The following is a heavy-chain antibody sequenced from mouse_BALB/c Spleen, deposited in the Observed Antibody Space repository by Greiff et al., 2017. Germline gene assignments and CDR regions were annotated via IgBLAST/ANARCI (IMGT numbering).Heavy chain of an antibody. CDR3: ARDITTVFAY. D-gene: IGHD1-1*01. V-gene: IGHV2-9*02. CDR1: GFSLTSYG. CDR2: IWAGGST. J-gene: IGHJ3*01. Sequence: VKVVESGPGLVAPSQSLSITCTVSGFSLTSYGVHWVRQPPGKGLEWLGVIWAGGSTNYNSALMSRLSISKDNSKSQVFLKMNSLQTDDTAMYYCARDITTVFAYWGQGTLVTVSA.